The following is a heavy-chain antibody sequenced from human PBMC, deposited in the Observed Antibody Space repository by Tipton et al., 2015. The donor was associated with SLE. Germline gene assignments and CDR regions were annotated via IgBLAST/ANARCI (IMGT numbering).Heavy chain of an antibody. J-gene: IGHJ6*03. Sequence: TLSLTCTVSNGSISSSPYYWGWIRQSPGKGLEWDGSIYYSGSTYYNPSLKSRVTISVDTSRNQCSLNLTSVTAADTAVYYCARGPYYYMDVWGKGTTVTVSS. CDR3: ARGPYYYMDV. CDR1: NGSISSSPYY. V-gene: IGHV4-39*07. CDR2: IYYSGST.